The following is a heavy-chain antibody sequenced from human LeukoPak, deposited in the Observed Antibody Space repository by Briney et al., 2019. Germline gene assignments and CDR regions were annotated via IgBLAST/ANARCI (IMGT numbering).Heavy chain of an antibody. J-gene: IGHJ6*03. CDR2: IYTSGST. D-gene: IGHD2-2*02. CDR1: GNSISSYY. V-gene: IGHV4-4*07. CDR3: ARDRYCSTTSCYIHYYYMDV. Sequence: SETLSLTCTVSGNSISSYYWSWIRQPAGKGLEWIGRIYTSGSTNYNPSLKSRVTMSVDTSKNQFSLKLSSVTAADTAVYYCARDRYCSTTSCYIHYYYMDVWGKGTTVTVSS.